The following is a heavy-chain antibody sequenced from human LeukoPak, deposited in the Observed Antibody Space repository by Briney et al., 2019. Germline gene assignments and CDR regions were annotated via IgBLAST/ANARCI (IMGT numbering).Heavy chain of an antibody. Sequence: GGSLRLSCAASGFTFSSYEMNWVRQAPGKGLEWVSYISSSGSTIYYADSVKGRFTISRDNAKNSLYLQMNSLRAEDTAVYYCAKGGYCTNGVCYELDYWGQGTLVTVSS. V-gene: IGHV3-48*03. CDR3: AKGGYCTNGVCYELDY. CDR1: GFTFSSYE. D-gene: IGHD2-8*01. J-gene: IGHJ4*02. CDR2: ISSSGSTI.